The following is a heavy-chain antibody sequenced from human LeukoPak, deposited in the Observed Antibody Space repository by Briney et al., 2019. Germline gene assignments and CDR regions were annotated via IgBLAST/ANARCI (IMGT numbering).Heavy chain of an antibody. D-gene: IGHD3-22*01. J-gene: IGHJ4*02. CDR2: INSDGSTT. CDR3: ARGYYYDSRTFDY. V-gene: IGHV3-74*01. CDR1: GITFSNYW. Sequence: GGSLRLSCAASGITFSNYWMHWVRQAPGKGLVWVSRINSDGSTTNYADSVKGRFTISRDNAKNTLYLQMNSLRAEDTAVYYCARGYYYDSRTFDYWGQGTLVTVSS.